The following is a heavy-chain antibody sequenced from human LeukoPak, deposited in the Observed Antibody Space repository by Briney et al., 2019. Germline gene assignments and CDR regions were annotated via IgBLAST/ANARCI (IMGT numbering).Heavy chain of an antibody. Sequence: SQTLSLTCAISGDSVSSNSAAWNWIRQSPSRGLEWLGRTYYRSKWYNDYAVSVKSRITINLDTSKNQFSLQLNSVTPEDTAVYYCARDGVWFGELSYYYYGMDVWGQGTTVTVSS. CDR1: GDSVSSNSAA. CDR2: TYYRSKWYN. J-gene: IGHJ6*02. CDR3: ARDGVWFGELSYYYYGMDV. V-gene: IGHV6-1*01. D-gene: IGHD3-10*01.